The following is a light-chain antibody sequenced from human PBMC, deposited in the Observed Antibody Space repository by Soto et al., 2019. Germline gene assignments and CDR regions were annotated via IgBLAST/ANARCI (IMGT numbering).Light chain of an antibody. J-gene: IGKJ4*01. CDR2: DAS. V-gene: IGKV1-33*01. Sequence: DVQMTQPPSSLSASVGYIFTISCQASQDISNYLNWYQQKPGKAPKLLIYDASNLETGVPSRFSGSGSGTDFTFTISSLQPEDIATYYCQQYDNLLPTFGGGTKVDIK. CDR3: QQYDNLLPT. CDR1: QDISNY.